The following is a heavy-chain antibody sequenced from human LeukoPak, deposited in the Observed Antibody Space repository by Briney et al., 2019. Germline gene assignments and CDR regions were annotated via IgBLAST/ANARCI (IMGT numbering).Heavy chain of an antibody. CDR1: GYSFTSYW. D-gene: IGHD6-13*01. CDR3: ARLLPPPTPYGYSSSWYFVY. Sequence: GESLKISCKGSGYSFTSYWIGWVRQMPGKGLEWMGIIYPGDSDTRYSPSFQGQVTISADKSISTAYLQWSSLKASDTAMYYCARLLPPPTPYGYSSSWYFVYWGQGTLVTVSS. J-gene: IGHJ4*02. V-gene: IGHV5-51*01. CDR2: IYPGDSDT.